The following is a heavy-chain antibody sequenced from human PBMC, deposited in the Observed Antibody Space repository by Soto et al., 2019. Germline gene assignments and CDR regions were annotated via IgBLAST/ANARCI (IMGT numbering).Heavy chain of an antibody. CDR2: INHSGST. V-gene: IGHV4-34*01. Sequence: SETLSLTCAVYGGSFSGYYWSWIRQPPGKGLEWIGEINHSGSTNYNPSLKSRVTISVDTSKNQFSLKLSSVTAADTAVYYCARGWRDVYYYYGMDVWGQGTTVTVP. CDR3: ARGWRDVYYYYGMDV. CDR1: GGSFSGYY. J-gene: IGHJ6*02.